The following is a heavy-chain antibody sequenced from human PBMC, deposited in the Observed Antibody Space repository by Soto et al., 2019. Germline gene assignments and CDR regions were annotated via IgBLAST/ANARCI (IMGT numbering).Heavy chain of an antibody. D-gene: IGHD2-21*02. V-gene: IGHV3-23*01. J-gene: IGHJ4*02. CDR2: VGYSGVNK. CDR3: AKEMRYRGDSWDFDH. Sequence: GGSLRLSCEASGFTFSSYAMSWVRQAPGKGLEWVSSVGYSGVNKHYGDSVKGRLTISRDNSKNTLYLQMNSLRAEDTAVYYCAKEMRYRGDSWDFDHWGQGTLVTVSS. CDR1: GFTFSSYA.